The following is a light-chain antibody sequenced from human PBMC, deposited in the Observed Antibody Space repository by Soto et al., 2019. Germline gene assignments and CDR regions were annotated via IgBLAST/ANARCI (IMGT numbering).Light chain of an antibody. Sequence: EIVLTQSPGTLSLSPGERATLSCRASQSVTSTYLAWYQQKPGQAPRLLIYGASSRATGIPDRFSGSGSGTDFTLTISRLEPEDFAVYYWQQYGSSVWGTFVQGTKLEIK. V-gene: IGKV3-20*01. J-gene: IGKJ2*01. CDR3: QQYGSSVWGT. CDR1: QSVTSTY. CDR2: GAS.